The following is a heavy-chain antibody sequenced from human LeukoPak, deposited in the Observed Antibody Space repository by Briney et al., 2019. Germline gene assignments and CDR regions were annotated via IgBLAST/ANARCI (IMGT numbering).Heavy chain of an antibody. CDR1: GGSFSGYY. D-gene: IGHD3-3*01. CDR2: INHSGST. V-gene: IGHV4-34*01. Sequence: SETLSLTCAVYGGSFSGYYWSWIRQPPGKGLEWIGEINHSGSTNYNPSLKSRVTISVDTSKNQFSLKLSSVTAADTAVYYCARVYFGALIPGGYWGQGTLVTVSS. J-gene: IGHJ4*02. CDR3: ARVYFGALIPGGY.